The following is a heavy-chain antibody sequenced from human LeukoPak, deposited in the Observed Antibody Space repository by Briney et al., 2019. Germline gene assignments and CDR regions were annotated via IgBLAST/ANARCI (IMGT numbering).Heavy chain of an antibody. J-gene: IGHJ6*03. Sequence: SETLSLTCTVSGGSISSGGYYWSWIRQPPGKGLEWIGYIYHSGSTYYNPSLKSRVTISVDRSKNQFSLKLSSVTAADTAVYYCARVKRKVFGVATSYYYYMDVWGKGTTVTVSS. D-gene: IGHD3-3*01. V-gene: IGHV4-30-2*01. CDR3: ARVKRKVFGVATSYYYYMDV. CDR1: GGSISSGGYY. CDR2: IYHSGST.